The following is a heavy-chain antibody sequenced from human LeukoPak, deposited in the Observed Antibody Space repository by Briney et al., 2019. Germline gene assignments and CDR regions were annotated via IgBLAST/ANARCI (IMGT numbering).Heavy chain of an antibody. J-gene: IGHJ4*02. V-gene: IGHV3-23*01. CDR3: VKDRGFDFGVAIHFDY. CDR1: GFTFSGYA. Sequence: GGSLRLSCAASGFTFSGYAMTWVRQAPGKGLEWVSGISDSGSTTYYADSVKGRFTISRDNSKNTLYLQMNSLRAEDTAVYYCVKDRGFDFGVAIHFDYWGQGTLVTVSS. CDR2: ISDSGSTT. D-gene: IGHD3-3*01.